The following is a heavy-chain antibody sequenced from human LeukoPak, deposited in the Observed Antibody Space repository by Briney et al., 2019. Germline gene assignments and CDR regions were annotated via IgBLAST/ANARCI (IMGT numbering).Heavy chain of an antibody. J-gene: IGHJ4*02. D-gene: IGHD1-26*01. CDR3: ARDLAMYSPDLDY. V-gene: IGHV1-2*02. Sequence: ASVKVSCKASGYTFTDYYLHWVRQAPGHGLEWMGWINPKTGVTKYAQNFQGRVTMTRDTSINTAYMEVSRLRSDDTAVFYCARDLAMYSPDLDYWGEGTLVTVSS. CDR2: INPKTGVT. CDR1: GYTFTDYY.